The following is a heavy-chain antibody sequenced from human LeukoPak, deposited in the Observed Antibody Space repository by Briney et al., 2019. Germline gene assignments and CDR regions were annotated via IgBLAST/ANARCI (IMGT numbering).Heavy chain of an antibody. Sequence: SETLSLACAVYGGSFSGYYWSWIRQPPGKGLECIGEIHHSGSTNYNPSLKSRVTISVDTSKNQFSLKLSSVTAADTAVYYCAKSNGYGLIDIWGQGTMVTVSS. CDR1: GGSFSGYY. CDR2: IHHSGST. V-gene: IGHV4-34*01. D-gene: IGHD3-22*01. J-gene: IGHJ3*02. CDR3: AKSNGYGLIDI.